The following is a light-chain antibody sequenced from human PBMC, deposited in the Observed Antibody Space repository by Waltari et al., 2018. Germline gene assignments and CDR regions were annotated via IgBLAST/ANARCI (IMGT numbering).Light chain of an antibody. CDR2: DAS. J-gene: IGKJ4*01. CDR3: QQRSNWPT. V-gene: IGKV3-11*01. CDR1: QSVSSY. Sequence: EIVLTQSPATLSLSPGDSATLSCRASQSVSSYLAWYQQKPGQAPRLLIYDASNRATGIPARFSGSGSGTDFTLTISSLEPEDFAVYYCQQRSNWPTFGGGTKVEIK.